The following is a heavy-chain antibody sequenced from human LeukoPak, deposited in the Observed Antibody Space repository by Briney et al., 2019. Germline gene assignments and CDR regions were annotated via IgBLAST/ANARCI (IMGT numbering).Heavy chain of an antibody. V-gene: IGHV4-38-2*02. D-gene: IGHD5-18*01. Sequence: SETLSLICTVSGYSISSGYYWGWIRQPPGKGLEWIGSIYHSGSTYYNPSLKSRVTISVGTSKNQFSLKLSSVTAADTAVYYCARVGLVDTAMVGFWGQGTLVTVSS. CDR1: GYSISSGYY. CDR3: ARVGLVDTAMVGF. CDR2: IYHSGST. J-gene: IGHJ4*02.